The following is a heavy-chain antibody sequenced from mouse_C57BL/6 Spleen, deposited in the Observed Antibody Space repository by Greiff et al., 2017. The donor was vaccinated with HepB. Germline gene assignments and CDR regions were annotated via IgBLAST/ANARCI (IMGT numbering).Heavy chain of an antibody. CDR2: IDPSDSYT. J-gene: IGHJ2*01. CDR3: ARSQGLTGTDFDY. V-gene: IGHV1-69*01. Sequence: VQLQQPGAELVMPGASVKLSCKASGYTFTSYWMHWVKQRPGQGLEWIGEIDPSDSYTNYNQKFKGKSTLTVDKSSSTAYMQLSSLTSEDSAVYYCARSQGLTGTDFDYWGQGTTLTVSS. D-gene: IGHD4-1*01. CDR1: GYTFTSYW.